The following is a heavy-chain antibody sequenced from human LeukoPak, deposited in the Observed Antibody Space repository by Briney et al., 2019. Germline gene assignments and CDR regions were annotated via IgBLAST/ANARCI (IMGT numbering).Heavy chain of an antibody. J-gene: IGHJ4*02. CDR3: ARQAPGSEGFLERLLDY. V-gene: IGHV4-38-2*01. CDR2: IYHSGST. Sequence: PSETLSLTCAVSGYSISSGYYWGWIRQPPGKGLEWIGSIYHSGSTYYNPSLKSRVTISVDTSKNQFSLKLSSVTAADTAVYYFARQAPGSEGFLERLLDYWGQGTLVTVSS. D-gene: IGHD3-3*01. CDR1: GYSISSGYY.